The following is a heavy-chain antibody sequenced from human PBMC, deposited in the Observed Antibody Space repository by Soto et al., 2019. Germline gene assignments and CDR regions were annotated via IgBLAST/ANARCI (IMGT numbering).Heavy chain of an antibody. Sequence: EVQLVETGGGLIQPGGSLRLSCPVSGTAVSDNYMNWVRQTPGKGLEWVSLIYNDGTTSYADSVKGRFTISRDNSENTVYLQMYSLRAEDTAVYYCARASERAYFDSWGQGILVTLSS. D-gene: IGHD1-1*01. V-gene: IGHV3-53*02. CDR1: GTAVSDNY. CDR2: IYNDGTT. J-gene: IGHJ4*02. CDR3: ARASERAYFDS.